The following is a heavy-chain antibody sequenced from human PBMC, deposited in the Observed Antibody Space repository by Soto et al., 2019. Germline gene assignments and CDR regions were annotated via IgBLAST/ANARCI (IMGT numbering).Heavy chain of an antibody. D-gene: IGHD4-17*01. CDR2: ISGSGGTT. CDR1: GVTFSSYA. V-gene: IGHV3-23*01. CDR3: AKDRGGHYGGNSIDY. Sequence: GGSLRLSCAASGVTFSSYAMSWVRQAPGKGLEWVSAISGSGGTTYYADSVKGRFTISRDNSKNTLYLQMNSLRAEDTAVYYCAKDRGGHYGGNSIDYWGQGTLVTVSS. J-gene: IGHJ4*02.